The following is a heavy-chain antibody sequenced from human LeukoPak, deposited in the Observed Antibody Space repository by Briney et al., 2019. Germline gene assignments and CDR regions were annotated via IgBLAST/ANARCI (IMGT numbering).Heavy chain of an antibody. Sequence: PSETLSLTCAVYGGSFSGYYWSWIRQPPGKGLEWIGEINHSGSTNYNPSLKSRVTISVDTSKNQCSLKLSSVTAADTAVYYCARYTYCSSTSCPRNDAFDIWGQGTMVTVSS. CDR3: ARYTYCSSTSCPRNDAFDI. D-gene: IGHD2-2*01. CDR2: INHSGST. V-gene: IGHV4-34*01. CDR1: GGSFSGYY. J-gene: IGHJ3*02.